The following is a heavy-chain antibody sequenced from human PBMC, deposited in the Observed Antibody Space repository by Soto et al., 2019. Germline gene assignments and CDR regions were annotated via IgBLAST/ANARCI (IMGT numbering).Heavy chain of an antibody. CDR1: SVSNAW. J-gene: IGHJ4*02. CDR3: TTGLGHNWNSDVPFDY. V-gene: IGHV3-15*07. Sequence: SVSNAWMTWVRQAPGKGLEWVGRIKSKTDGGTTDYAAPVKGRFTISRDDSKNTLYLQMNSLKTEDTAVYYCTTGLGHNWNSDVPFDYWGQGTLVTVSS. CDR2: IKSKTDGGTT. D-gene: IGHD1-7*01.